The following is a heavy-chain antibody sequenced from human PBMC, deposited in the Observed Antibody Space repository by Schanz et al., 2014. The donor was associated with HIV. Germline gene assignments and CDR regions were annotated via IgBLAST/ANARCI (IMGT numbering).Heavy chain of an antibody. CDR1: GFIFSDYG. CDR2: ISADGNNE. CDR3: AKPEYDSRGNSQSHFDY. Sequence: VQLVESGGGVVQPGRSLNVSCVVSGFIFSDYGIHWVRQAPGKGLEWVAVISADGNNEFYSDSVRGRFTISRDNSKNTLYLQMTTLRIDDTAVYYCAKPEYDSRGNSQSHFDYWGQGTLVTVSS. D-gene: IGHD3-22*01. V-gene: IGHV3-30*18. J-gene: IGHJ4*02.